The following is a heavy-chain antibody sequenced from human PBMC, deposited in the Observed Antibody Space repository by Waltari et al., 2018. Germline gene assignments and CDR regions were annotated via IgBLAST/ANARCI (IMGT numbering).Heavy chain of an antibody. CDR3: SRNFHDPQDV. CDR1: GFTVINNY. J-gene: IGHJ6*02. CDR2: VWSGGDT. D-gene: IGHD3-3*01. Sequence: EVQLVESGGGLIQPGGSLRLSCAASGFTVINNYMTWVRQAPGKGLEWVSLVWSGGDTHYPDSVKGRFTISRDNSKNTVYLQMHDLRAEDTAIYYCSRNFHDPQDVWGQGTTVIVS. V-gene: IGHV3-53*01.